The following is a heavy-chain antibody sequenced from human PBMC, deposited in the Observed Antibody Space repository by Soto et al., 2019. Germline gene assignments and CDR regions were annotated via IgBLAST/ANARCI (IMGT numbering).Heavy chain of an antibody. CDR3: AKVPSDRGYYYYPLDV. J-gene: IGHJ6*02. V-gene: IGHV3-30*18. CDR2: ISYGGSEK. D-gene: IGHD3-10*01. CDR1: GFAFRSYA. Sequence: QVQLVESGGGVVQPGRSLRLSCAASGFAFRSYAMHWVRQAPGKGLEWVAVISYGGSEKYYADSVKARFTISRDNSQNTLYLQMNSLRPEDTATYYCAKVPSDRGYYYYPLDVWGQGTTVTVSS.